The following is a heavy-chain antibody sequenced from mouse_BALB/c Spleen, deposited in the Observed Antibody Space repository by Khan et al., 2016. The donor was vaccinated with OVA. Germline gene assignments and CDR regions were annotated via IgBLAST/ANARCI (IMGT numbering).Heavy chain of an antibody. CDR2: IRLKSNIYAT. J-gene: IGHJ1*01. CDR1: GFTFSNYW. D-gene: IGHD3-3*01. V-gene: IGHV6-6*02. Sequence: EVKLEVSGGGLVQPGGSMKLSCVASGFTFSNYWMNWVRQSPEKGFEWVAEIRLKSNIYATHYAESVRGRFTISRDDSRSSVYLQMNNLGAEDIGIYYCARGWDWYFDVWGAGTTVTVSS. CDR3: ARGWDWYFDV.